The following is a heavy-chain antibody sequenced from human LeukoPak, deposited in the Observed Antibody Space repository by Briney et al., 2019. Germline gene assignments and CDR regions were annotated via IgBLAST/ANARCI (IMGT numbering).Heavy chain of an antibody. CDR3: ARIVWFGELYDEYYFDY. V-gene: IGHV5-51*01. CDR1: GYNYNTYW. J-gene: IGHJ4*02. CDR2: IFPGDFNT. D-gene: IGHD3-10*01. Sequence: GESLKISCKGSGYNYNTYWIGWVRQMTGKGLEWMGIIFPGDFNTRYSPSFQGQVTISADKSITTAYLQWSSLKASDTAMYYCARIVWFGELYDEYYFDYWGQGTLVTVSS.